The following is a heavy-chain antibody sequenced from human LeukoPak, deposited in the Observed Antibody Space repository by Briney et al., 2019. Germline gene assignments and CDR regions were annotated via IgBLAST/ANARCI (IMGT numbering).Heavy chain of an antibody. J-gene: IGHJ4*02. CDR3: ARGPSYDSRGYYSVGVDY. Sequence: GGSLRLSCAASGFTFSSYSMNWVRQAPGKGLKWVSSISSSSSYIYYADSVKGRFTISRDNAKNSLYLQMNSLRAEDTAVYYCARGPSYDSRGYYSVGVDYWGQGTLVTVSS. CDR1: GFTFSSYS. D-gene: IGHD3-22*01. CDR2: ISSSSSYI. V-gene: IGHV3-21*01.